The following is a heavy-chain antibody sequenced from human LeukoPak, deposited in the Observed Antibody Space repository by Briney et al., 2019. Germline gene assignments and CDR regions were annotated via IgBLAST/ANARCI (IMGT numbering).Heavy chain of an antibody. CDR3: ARLVVVPAAIGWGYDLYYFDY. J-gene: IGHJ4*02. CDR1: GASISTSSDY. CDR2: INHSGST. V-gene: IGHV4-39*07. Sequence: SETLSLTCTVSGASISTSSDYWGWIRQPPGKGLEWIGEINHSGSTNYNPSLKSRVTISVDTSKNQFSLKLSSVTAADTAVYYCARLVVVPAAIGWGYDLYYFDYWGQGTLVTVSS. D-gene: IGHD2-2*01.